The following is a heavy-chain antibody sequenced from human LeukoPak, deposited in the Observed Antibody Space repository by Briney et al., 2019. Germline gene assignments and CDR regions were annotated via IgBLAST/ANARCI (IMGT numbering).Heavy chain of an antibody. V-gene: IGHV4-34*01. CDR2: IHPSGST. D-gene: IGHD5-18*01. CDR3: ARGPDTAKQGY. CDR1: GASFSDYY. J-gene: IGHJ4*02. Sequence: PSETLSLTCAVFGASFSDYYWNWIRQPPGKGLEWIGEIHPSGSTTYNPALQGRVTMSVDTSKNQFSLRLNSVTAADTAVYYCARGPDTAKQGYWGQGTLVTVSS.